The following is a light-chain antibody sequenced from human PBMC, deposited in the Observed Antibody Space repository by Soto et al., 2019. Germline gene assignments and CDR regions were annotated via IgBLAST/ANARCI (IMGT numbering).Light chain of an antibody. Sequence: QPVLTQPASVSGSPGQSITISCTGTNSDVGGYNYVSWYQEHPGKAPKLIIYEVSHRPSGVSNRFSGSKSGNTASLTISGLQADDEADYYCSSFTSTSPYVFGTGTKVTVL. CDR3: SSFTSTSPYV. V-gene: IGLV2-14*01. CDR1: NSDVGGYNY. J-gene: IGLJ1*01. CDR2: EVS.